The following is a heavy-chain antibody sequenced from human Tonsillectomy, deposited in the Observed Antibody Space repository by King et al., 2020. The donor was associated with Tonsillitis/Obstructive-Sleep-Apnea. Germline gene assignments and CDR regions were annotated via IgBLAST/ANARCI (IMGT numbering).Heavy chain of an antibody. Sequence: VQLVESGGGLVQPGGSLRLSCAASGFTFSSYAMNWVRQAPGKGLEWVSGISGRGGITDYADSVKGRFTISRDNSKNTLYLQMNSLRAEDTAVYYCAKDRASTVTTGYWGQGTLVTVSS. CDR3: AKDRASTVTTGY. V-gene: IGHV3-23*04. CDR1: GFTFSSYA. D-gene: IGHD4-17*01. J-gene: IGHJ4*02. CDR2: ISGRGGIT.